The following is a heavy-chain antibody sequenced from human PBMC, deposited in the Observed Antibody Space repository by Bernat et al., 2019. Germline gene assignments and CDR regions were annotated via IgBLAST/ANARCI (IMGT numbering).Heavy chain of an antibody. CDR2: IIPIFGTA. V-gene: IGHV1-69*01. D-gene: IGHD3-10*01. CDR3: ASFGGVGSGSYPTFGWFDP. CDR1: GGTFSSYA. J-gene: IGHJ5*02. Sequence: QVQLVQSGAEVKKPGSSVKVSCKASGGTFSSYAISWVRQAPGQGLEWMGGIIPIFGTANYAQKFQGRVTITADESTSTAYMELSSLRSEDTAVYYCASFGGVGSGSYPTFGWFDPWGQGTLVTVSS.